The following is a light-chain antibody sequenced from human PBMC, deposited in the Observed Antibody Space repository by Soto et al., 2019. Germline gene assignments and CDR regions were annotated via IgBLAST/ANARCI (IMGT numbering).Light chain of an antibody. V-gene: IGKV3-20*01. CDR2: GAS. J-gene: IGKJ5*01. CDR1: QSVSGSY. CDR3: QQYGSSPTT. Sequence: EIVLTQSPGNLSLSPGERATLSCRASQSVSGSYLAWYQQKPGQAPRLLIYGASSRATGIPDRFSGSGSGTDFTLTISRLEPEDFAVYYCQQYGSSPTTFGQGTRLEIK.